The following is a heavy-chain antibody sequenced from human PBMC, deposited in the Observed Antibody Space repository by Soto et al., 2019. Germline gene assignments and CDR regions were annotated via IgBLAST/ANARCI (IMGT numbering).Heavy chain of an antibody. J-gene: IGHJ4*02. Sequence: GESLKISCMGSGYSFTSYWIGWVRQMPGKGLEWMGIIYPGDSDTRYSPSFQGQVTISADKSISTAYLQWSSLKASDTAMYYCARIPSTNYDILTGFPPGYFDYWGQGTLVTVSS. D-gene: IGHD3-9*01. CDR2: IYPGDSDT. V-gene: IGHV5-51*01. CDR3: ARIPSTNYDILTGFPPGYFDY. CDR1: GYSFTSYW.